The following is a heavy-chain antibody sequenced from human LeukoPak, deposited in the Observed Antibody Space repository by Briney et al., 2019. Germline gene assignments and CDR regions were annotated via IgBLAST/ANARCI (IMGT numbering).Heavy chain of an antibody. Sequence: SETLSLTCTVSGGSISSSSYYWGWIRQPPGKGLEWIGSIYYSGSTYYNPSLKSRVTISVDTSKNQFSLKLSSVTAADTAVYYCARDLRYCSGGSCLRWFDPWGQGTLVTVSS. V-gene: IGHV4-39*07. CDR1: GGSISSSSYY. CDR3: ARDLRYCSGGSCLRWFDP. CDR2: IYYSGST. J-gene: IGHJ5*02. D-gene: IGHD2-15*01.